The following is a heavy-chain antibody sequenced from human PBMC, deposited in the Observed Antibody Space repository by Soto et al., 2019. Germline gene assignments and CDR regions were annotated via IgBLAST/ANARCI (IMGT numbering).Heavy chain of an antibody. V-gene: IGHV4-30-2*01. J-gene: IGHJ4*02. CDR2: IFPSGTT. Sequence: SETLSLTCGVSGGSLSGATYSWNWIRQPPGKGLEWIGYIFPSGTTYYNPSLKSRVTISIDVSKNQFSLSLRSLTAADTAVYYCARSREFDYWGQGTLVTVSS. CDR3: ARSREFDY. CDR1: GGSLSGATYS.